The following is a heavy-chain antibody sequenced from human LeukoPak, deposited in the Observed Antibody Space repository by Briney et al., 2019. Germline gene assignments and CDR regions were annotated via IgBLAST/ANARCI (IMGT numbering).Heavy chain of an antibody. CDR3: ARAGYYDWRGYYFDY. CDR2: IYTSGST. CDR1: GGSVSSGSNY. J-gene: IGHJ4*02. Sequence: SQTLSLTCTVSGGSVSSGSNYWSWLRQPAGKGLEWIGRIYTSGSTNYNPSLKSRVTISLDTSKNQFSLKLSSVTAADTAVYYCARAGYYDWRGYYFDYWGQGTLVTVSS. D-gene: IGHD3-22*01. V-gene: IGHV4-61*02.